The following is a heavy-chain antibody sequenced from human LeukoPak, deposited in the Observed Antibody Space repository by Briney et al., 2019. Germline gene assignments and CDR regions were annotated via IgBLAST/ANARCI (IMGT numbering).Heavy chain of an antibody. CDR1: EFPFTRDW. V-gene: IGHV3-15*01. J-gene: IGHJ3*02. Sequence: GGSLRLSCAVSEFPFTRDWMTWVRQAPGKGLEWVGRIKSKTDGGTTDYAAPVKGRFSISRDDSKNTLYLQMNSLETEDTAMYYCTTCGSDRCGAFEIWGQGTVVTVSS. D-gene: IGHD5-12*01. CDR3: TTCGSDRCGAFEI. CDR2: IKSKTDGGTT.